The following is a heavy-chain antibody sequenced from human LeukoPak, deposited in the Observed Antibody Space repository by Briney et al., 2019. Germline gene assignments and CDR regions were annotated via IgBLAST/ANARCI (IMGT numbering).Heavy chain of an antibody. Sequence: PGRSLRLSCAASGFTFTRYTMHWVRQAPGKGPEWVALVLYNGSKKYYADSVKGRFTLSRDNSKNTLSLEMNALRADDTAVYYCVRDNYGGILDFWGQGTLVTVSS. CDR3: VRDNYGGILDF. V-gene: IGHV3-30*04. D-gene: IGHD2-21*01. CDR1: GFTFTRYT. CDR2: VLYNGSKK. J-gene: IGHJ4*02.